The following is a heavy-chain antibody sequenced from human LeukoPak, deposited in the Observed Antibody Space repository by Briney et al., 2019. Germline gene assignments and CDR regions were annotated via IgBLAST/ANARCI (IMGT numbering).Heavy chain of an antibody. CDR3: AREATIFGVVITTYYFDY. CDR2: IIPIFGTA. CDR1: GGTFSSYA. V-gene: IGHV1-69*05. J-gene: IGHJ4*02. Sequence: GSSVKVSCKASGGTFSSYAISWVRQAPGQGLEWMGRIIPIFGTANYAQKFQGRVTITTDESTSTAYMELSSLRSEDTAVYYCAREATIFGVVITTYYFDYWGQGTLVTVSS. D-gene: IGHD3-3*01.